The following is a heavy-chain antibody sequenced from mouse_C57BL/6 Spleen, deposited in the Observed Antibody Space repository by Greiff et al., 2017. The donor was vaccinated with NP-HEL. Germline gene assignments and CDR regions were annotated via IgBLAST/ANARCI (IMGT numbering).Heavy chain of an antibody. V-gene: IGHV14-4*01. CDR3: TTDRYFDV. Sequence: DVKLVESGAELVRPGASVKLSCTASGFNIKDDYMHWVKQRPEQGLEWIGWIDPENGDTEYASKFQGKATITADTSSNTAYLQLSSLTSEDTAVYYCTTDRYFDVWGTGTTVTASS. CDR2: IDPENGDT. CDR1: GFNIKDDY. J-gene: IGHJ1*03.